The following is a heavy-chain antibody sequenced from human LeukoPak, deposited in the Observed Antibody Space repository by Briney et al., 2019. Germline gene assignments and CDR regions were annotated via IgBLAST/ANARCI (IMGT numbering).Heavy chain of an antibody. CDR2: ISSSSSYI. CDR1: GFTFSSYS. CDR3: ARAVYGFDAFDI. V-gene: IGHV3-21*01. J-gene: IGHJ3*02. Sequence: GGSLRLSCAASGFTFSSYSMNWVREAPGKGLEWVSSISSSSSYIYYADSVKGRFTISRDNAKNSLYLQMNSLRAEDTAVYYCARAVYGFDAFDIWGQGTMVTVSS. D-gene: IGHD4-17*01.